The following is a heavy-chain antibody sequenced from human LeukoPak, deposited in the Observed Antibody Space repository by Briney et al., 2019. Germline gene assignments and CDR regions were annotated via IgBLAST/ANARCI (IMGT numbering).Heavy chain of an antibody. CDR2: ISSSSSTI. CDR3: ARDGVAIYSPFDY. J-gene: IGHJ4*02. CDR1: GFTFSSYS. V-gene: IGHV3-48*01. D-gene: IGHD3-3*01. Sequence: GGSLRLSCAASGFTFSSYSMNWVRQAPGKGLEWVSYISSSSSTIYYADSVKGRFTISRDNAKNSLYLQMNSLRAEDTAVYYCARDGVAIYSPFDYWGQGTLVTVSS.